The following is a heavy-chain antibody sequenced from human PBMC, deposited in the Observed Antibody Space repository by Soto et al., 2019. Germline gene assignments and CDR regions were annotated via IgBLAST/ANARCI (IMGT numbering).Heavy chain of an antibody. D-gene: IGHD6-6*01. CDR1: GGTFSSYA. CDR2: IIPIFGTA. V-gene: IGHV1-69*06. J-gene: IGHJ5*02. CDR3: ARDDPYSSSSSAFDP. Sequence: SVKVSCKASGGTFSSYAISWVRQAPGQGLEWMGGIIPIFGTANYAQKFQGRVTITADKSTSTAYMELSSLRSEDTAVYYCARDDPYSSSSSAFDPWGQGTLVTVSS.